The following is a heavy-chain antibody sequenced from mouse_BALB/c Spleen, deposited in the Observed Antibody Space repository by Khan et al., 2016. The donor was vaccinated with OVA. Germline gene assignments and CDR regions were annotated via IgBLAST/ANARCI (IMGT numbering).Heavy chain of an antibody. CDR2: ISSGGDYT. Sequence: EVELVESGGDLVRPGGSLKLSCAASGFSFSSYSMSWVRQTLDKRLEWVATISSGGDYTYYPDSVKGRFTISRDNAKNTLYLHMSSLKSEDTAIYYCASHLPGSFAYWGQGTLVTVSA. D-gene: IGHD4-1*01. J-gene: IGHJ3*01. CDR3: ASHLPGSFAY. V-gene: IGHV5-6*01. CDR1: GFSFSSYS.